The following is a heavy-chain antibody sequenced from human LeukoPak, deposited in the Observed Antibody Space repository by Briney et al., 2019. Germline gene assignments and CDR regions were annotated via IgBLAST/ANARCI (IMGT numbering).Heavy chain of an antibody. CDR1: GGSFSGYY. V-gene: IGHV4-59*01. CDR2: IYYSGST. J-gene: IGHJ5*02. D-gene: IGHD2-15*01. Sequence: SETLSLTCAVYGGSFSGYYWSWIRQPPGKGLEWIGYIYYSGSTNYNPSLKSRVTISVDTSKNQFSLKLSSVTAADTAVYYCARTYCSGGSCHQGWFDPWGQGTLVTVSS. CDR3: ARTYCSGGSCHQGWFDP.